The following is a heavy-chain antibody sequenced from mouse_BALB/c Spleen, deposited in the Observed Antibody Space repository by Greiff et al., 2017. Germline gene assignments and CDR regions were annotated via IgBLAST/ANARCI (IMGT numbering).Heavy chain of an antibody. V-gene: IGHV2-6-7*01. CDR2: IWGDGST. CDR3: ARDENYGQAWFAY. Sequence: VKLQESGPGLVAPSQSLSITCTVSGFSLTGYGVNWVRQPPGKGLEWLGMIWGDGSTDYNSALKSRLSISKDNSKGQVFLKMNSLQTDDTARYYCARDENYGQAWFAYWGQGTLVTVSA. D-gene: IGHD1-2*01. CDR1: GFSLTGYG. J-gene: IGHJ3*01.